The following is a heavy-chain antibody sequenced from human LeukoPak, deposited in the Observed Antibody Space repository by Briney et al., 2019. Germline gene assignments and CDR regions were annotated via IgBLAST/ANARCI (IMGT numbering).Heavy chain of an antibody. CDR1: GYTFTGYY. D-gene: IGHD4-11*01. J-gene: IGHJ4*02. CDR3: ARARAPARLQFDY. CDR2: INPNSGGT. Sequence: GASVKVSCKASGYTFTGYYMHWVRQAPGQGLEWMGWINPNSGGTNYAQKFQGRVTMTRDTSISTAYMELSRLRSDDTAVYYCARARAPARLQFDYWGQGTLVTVSS. V-gene: IGHV1-2*02.